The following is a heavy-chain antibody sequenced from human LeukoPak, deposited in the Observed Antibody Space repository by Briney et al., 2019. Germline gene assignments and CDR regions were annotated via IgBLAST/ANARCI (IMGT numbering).Heavy chain of an antibody. D-gene: IGHD6-19*01. CDR1: GFSFSSYA. Sequence: GSLRLSCAASGFSFSSYAMSWVRQAPGKGLEWVSAISVSGGSTYYADSVEGRFTVSRDNSKNTLYLQMNSLRAEDTAVYYCAKVKSVTGPTGGDYWGQGTLVTVSS. CDR2: ISVSGGST. V-gene: IGHV3-23*01. CDR3: AKVKSVTGPTGGDY. J-gene: IGHJ4*02.